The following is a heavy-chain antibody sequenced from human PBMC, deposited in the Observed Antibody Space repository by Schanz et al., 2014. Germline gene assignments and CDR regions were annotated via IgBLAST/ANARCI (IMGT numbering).Heavy chain of an antibody. CDR1: GVTSDDYG. J-gene: IGHJ4*02. CDR3: ARDRRNYSFDY. V-gene: IGHV3-9*02. D-gene: IGHD4-4*01. CDR2: INSDGSNT. Sequence: EVQLLESGGGLVQPGRSLRLSCVVSGVTSDDYGMHWVRQVPGKGLEWVSRINSDGSNTIYADSVKGRFTISRDNAKNTLYLQMNSLRAEDTAMYYCARDRRNYSFDYWGQGTLVTVSS.